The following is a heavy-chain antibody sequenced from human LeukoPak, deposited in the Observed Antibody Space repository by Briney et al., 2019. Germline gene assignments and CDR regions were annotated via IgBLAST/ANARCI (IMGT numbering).Heavy chain of an antibody. J-gene: IGHJ4*01. CDR2: IYPGDSDT. Sequence: GESLKISCEVSGYSFTSYWIGWVRQMPGKGLEWMGMIYPGDSDTRYSPSFQGQVTISADKSINTAYLQWSSLKASDTAMYYCARRLLAARGSQFDYWGQEPWSPSPQ. V-gene: IGHV5-51*01. CDR3: ARRLLAARGSQFDY. D-gene: IGHD1-26*01. CDR1: GYSFTSYW.